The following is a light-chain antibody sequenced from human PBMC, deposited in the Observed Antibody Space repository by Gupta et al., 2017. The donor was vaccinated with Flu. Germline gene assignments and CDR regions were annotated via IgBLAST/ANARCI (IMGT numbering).Light chain of an antibody. CDR1: QGISSY. CDR2: GAS. J-gene: IGKJ2*01. V-gene: IGKV1-9*01. CDR3: LQLTSYPYA. Sequence: IQLTQSPSFLSASVGDRVTIACRASQGISSYLAWYQQEPGKAPKLLIYGASTLQTGVPSRFSGSGSWTEFTITISSLQPEDFATYYCLQLTSYPYAFGQGTKMGIK.